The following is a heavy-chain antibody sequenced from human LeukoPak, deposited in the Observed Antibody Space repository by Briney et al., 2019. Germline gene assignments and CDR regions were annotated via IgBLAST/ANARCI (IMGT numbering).Heavy chain of an antibody. V-gene: IGHV1-8*01. CDR1: GYTFTSYD. D-gene: IGHD6-19*01. Sequence: ASVKVSCKASGYTFTSYDINWVRQATGQGLEWMGWMNPNSGNTGYAQKFQGRVTMTRNTSISTAYMELSSLRSEDTAVYYCARTGPIAVAGRRGETEYFQHWGQGTLVTVSS. CDR2: MNPNSGNT. J-gene: IGHJ1*01. CDR3: ARTGPIAVAGRRGETEYFQH.